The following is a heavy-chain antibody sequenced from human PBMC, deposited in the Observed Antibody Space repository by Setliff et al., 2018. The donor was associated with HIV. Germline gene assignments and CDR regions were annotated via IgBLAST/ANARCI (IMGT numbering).Heavy chain of an antibody. V-gene: IGHV4-38-2*02. Sequence: TLSLTCTVSGGSISSGYYWGWIRQPPGKGLEWIGRIYHSESTYYNPSLKSRVIISVDTSKNHFSLKLSSVTAAATAVYYCGRCMSVAVPEYWGQGTLVT. J-gene: IGHJ4*02. D-gene: IGHD2-21*01. CDR2: IYHSEST. CDR1: GGSISSGYY. CDR3: GRCMSVAVPEY.